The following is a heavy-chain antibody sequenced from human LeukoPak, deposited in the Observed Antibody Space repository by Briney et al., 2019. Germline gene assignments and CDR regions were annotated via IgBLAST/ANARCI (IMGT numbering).Heavy chain of an antibody. J-gene: IGHJ6*02. V-gene: IGHV1-58*02. CDR2: IVVGSGNT. D-gene: IGHD2-15*01. CDR1: GFTFTSSA. Sequence: SVKVSSKASGFTFTSSAMQWVRQARGQRLAWIGWIVVGSGNTNYAQKFQERVTITRDMSTSTAYMELSSLRSEDTAVYYCATNVAATGYYYGMDVWGQGTTVTVSS. CDR3: ATNVAATGYYYGMDV.